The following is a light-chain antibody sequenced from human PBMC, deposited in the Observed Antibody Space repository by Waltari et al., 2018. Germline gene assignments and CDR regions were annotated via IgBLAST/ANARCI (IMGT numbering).Light chain of an antibody. V-gene: IGLV2-23*02. J-gene: IGLJ1*01. CDR3: CSYAGRGTYV. Sequence: QSALTQPASVSGTPGQSITISCTGTTSDVGNYDIFSWYQHHPGKAPKLLLCEVIKRPSGVSSRFGGSKSGSTASLIISGLQPDDEADYYCCSYAGRGTYVFGSGTKVTVL. CDR2: EVI. CDR1: TSDVGNYDI.